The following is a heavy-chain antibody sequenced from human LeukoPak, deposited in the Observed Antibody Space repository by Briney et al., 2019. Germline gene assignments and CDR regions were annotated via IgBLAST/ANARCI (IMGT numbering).Heavy chain of an antibody. CDR3: ATASHCGGDCYTPDFDY. V-gene: IGHV1-24*01. CDR1: GYTLTELS. D-gene: IGHD2-21*02. Sequence: GASVKVSCKVSGYTLTELSMHWVRQAPGKGLEWMGGFDPEDGETIYAQKFQGRVTMTEDTSTDTAYMELSSLRSEDTAVYYCATASHCGGDCYTPDFDYWGRGTLVTVSS. CDR2: FDPEDGET. J-gene: IGHJ4*02.